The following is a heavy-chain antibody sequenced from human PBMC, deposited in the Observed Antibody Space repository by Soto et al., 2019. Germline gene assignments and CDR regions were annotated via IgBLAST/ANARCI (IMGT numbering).Heavy chain of an antibody. V-gene: IGHV3-23*01. Sequence: GGSLRLSCAASGFSFSSYAMSWVRQAPGKGLEWVSGISGSSGSTYYADSVKGRFTISRDNSKNTLDLQMNSLRVEDTAVYYCAKSGVMSGYYRHYFDYWGQGILVTVSS. CDR1: GFSFSSYA. D-gene: IGHD3-3*01. J-gene: IGHJ4*02. CDR2: ISGSSGST. CDR3: AKSGVMSGYYRHYFDY.